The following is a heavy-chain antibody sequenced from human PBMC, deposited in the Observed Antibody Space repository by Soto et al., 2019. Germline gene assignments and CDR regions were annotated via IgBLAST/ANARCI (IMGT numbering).Heavy chain of an antibody. J-gene: IGHJ3*02. Sequence: QVQLVESGGGVVQPGRSLRLSCAASGFTFSSYGMHWVRQAPGKGLEWVAVIWYDGSNKYYADSVKGRFTISIDNSKNTLYLQMNSLRAEDTAVYYCAIDDYGDYDAFDIWSQGTMVTVSS. CDR1: GFTFSSYG. V-gene: IGHV3-33*01. D-gene: IGHD4-17*01. CDR2: IWYDGSNK. CDR3: AIDDYGDYDAFDI.